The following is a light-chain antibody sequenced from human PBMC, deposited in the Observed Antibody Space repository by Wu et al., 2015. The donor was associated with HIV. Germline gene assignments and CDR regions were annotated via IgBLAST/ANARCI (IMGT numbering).Light chain of an antibody. Sequence: DIQMTQSPSSLSASVGDRVTITCRASQGISNSLAWCQQKPGKAPKVLVYVAFRLESGVPSRFSGSVSGTDYTLTITNLQPEDFATYYCQQYYSTPYTFGQGTKLEIK. V-gene: IGKV1-NL1*01. CDR2: VAF. CDR1: QGISNS. CDR3: QQYYSTPYT. J-gene: IGKJ2*01.